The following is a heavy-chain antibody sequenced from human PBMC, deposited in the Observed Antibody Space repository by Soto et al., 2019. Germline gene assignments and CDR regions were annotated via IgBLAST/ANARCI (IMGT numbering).Heavy chain of an antibody. V-gene: IGHV3-30-3*01. CDR2: TLSDGSNN. Sequence: GGSVRLSCGASGFTFSSYAIHWVRQAPGKGLEWVAVTLSDGSNNFYADSVKGRFTISRDNSKNTVYLQMNSLRPEDAAVYLCPRHTRSGGNGWFEPWGQGTLVTVS. D-gene: IGHD6-19*01. J-gene: IGHJ5*02. CDR1: GFTFSSYA. CDR3: PRHTRSGGNGWFEP.